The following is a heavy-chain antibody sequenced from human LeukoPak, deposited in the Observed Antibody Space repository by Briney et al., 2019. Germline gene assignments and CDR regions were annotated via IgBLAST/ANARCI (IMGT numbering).Heavy chain of an antibody. CDR2: IRSKIYGGTP. V-gene: IGHV3-49*04. CDR3: TRDQTPYY. CDR1: GFTFGDYA. Sequence: GGSLRLSCKASGFTFGDYAVTWVRLAPGKGLEWVGFIRSKIYGGTPEYAASVKGRFTISRDDSKGIAYLQMNSLKTEDTAVYYCTRDQTPYYWGQGTLVTVSS. J-gene: IGHJ4*02.